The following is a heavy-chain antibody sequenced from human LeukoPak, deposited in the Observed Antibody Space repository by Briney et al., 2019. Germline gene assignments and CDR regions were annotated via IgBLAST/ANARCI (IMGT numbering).Heavy chain of an antibody. V-gene: IGHV3-23*01. Sequence: GGSLRLSCAASGFAFYNHAMNWVRQAPGRGLEWVSAISGSGGSTYYADSVKGRFTISRDNSKNTLYLQMNSLRAEDTAVYYCAKAPYSGSPYYFDYWGQGTLVTVSS. D-gene: IGHD1-26*01. CDR3: AKAPYSGSPYYFDY. CDR1: GFAFYNHA. J-gene: IGHJ4*02. CDR2: ISGSGGST.